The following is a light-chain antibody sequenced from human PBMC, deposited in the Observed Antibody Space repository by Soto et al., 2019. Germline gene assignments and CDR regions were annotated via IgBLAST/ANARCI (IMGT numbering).Light chain of an antibody. CDR2: DAS. CDR3: QHYNYWPYT. V-gene: IGKV3-15*01. CDR1: QSVGTY. Sequence: EIVLTQSPGTLSLSPGERATLSCRASQSVGTYLAWYQQKPGQAPRLLIYDASTRATGGPARFSGSGSGTDFTLTISSLQSEDFAVYYCQHYNYWPYTFGQGTKVDI. J-gene: IGKJ2*01.